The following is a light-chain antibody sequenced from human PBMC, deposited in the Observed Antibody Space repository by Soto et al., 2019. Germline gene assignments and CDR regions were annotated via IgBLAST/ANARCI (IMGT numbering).Light chain of an antibody. J-gene: IGLJ1*01. CDR1: SSDVGSYNL. V-gene: IGLV2-23*01. CDR2: EGS. Sequence: QSVLTQPASVSGSPGQSITISCTGTSSDVGSYNLVSWYQQHTGKAPKLMIYEGSKRPSGVSNRFSGSKSGNTASLTISGLQAEYEADYYCCSYAGSSTFYVFGTGTKLTVL. CDR3: CSYAGSSTFYV.